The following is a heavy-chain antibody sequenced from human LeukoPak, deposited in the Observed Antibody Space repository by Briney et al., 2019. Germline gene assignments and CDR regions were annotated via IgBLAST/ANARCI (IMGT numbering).Heavy chain of an antibody. D-gene: IGHD1-1*01. CDR1: GGSISSYY. Sequence: PSETLSLTCTVSGGSISSYYWSRIRQPPGKGLEWIGYIYYSGSTNYNPSLKSRVTISVDTSKNQFSLKLSSVTAADTAVYYCARHLAGTTENWFDPWGQGTLVTVSS. CDR2: IYYSGST. CDR3: ARHLAGTTENWFDP. V-gene: IGHV4-59*08. J-gene: IGHJ5*02.